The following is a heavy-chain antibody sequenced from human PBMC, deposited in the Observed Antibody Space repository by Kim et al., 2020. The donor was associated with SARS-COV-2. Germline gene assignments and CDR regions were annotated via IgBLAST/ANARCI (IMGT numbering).Heavy chain of an antibody. J-gene: IGHJ4*02. V-gene: IGHV3-23*01. Sequence: GGSLRLSCAASGFTFSSYAMSWVRQAPGKGLEWVSAISGSGGSTYYADSVKGRFTISRDNSKNTLYLQMNSLRAEDTAVYYCAKVKMEYYYGSGSLRFDYWGQGTLVTVSS. D-gene: IGHD3-10*01. CDR1: GFTFSSYA. CDR2: ISGSGGST. CDR3: AKVKMEYYYGSGSLRFDY.